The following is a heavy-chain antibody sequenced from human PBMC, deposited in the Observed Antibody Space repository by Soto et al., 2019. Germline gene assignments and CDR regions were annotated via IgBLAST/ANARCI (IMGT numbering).Heavy chain of an antibody. D-gene: IGHD3-10*01. CDR3: ARDGYDGSGSPYPAY. CDR1: GGSMSEYF. Sequence: SDTLSLTCSVSGGSMSEYFWSWIRQSPGKGLEWIGYIYYLGSTDYNPSLKSRVTISVDTSKRQFSLRLTSVTAADTAVYYCARDGYDGSGSPYPAYWGPGXQVTVYS. V-gene: IGHV4-59*01. J-gene: IGHJ4*02. CDR2: IYYLGST.